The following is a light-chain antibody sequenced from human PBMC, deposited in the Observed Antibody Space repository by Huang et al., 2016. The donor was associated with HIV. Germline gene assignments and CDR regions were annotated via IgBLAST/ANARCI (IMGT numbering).Light chain of an antibody. V-gene: IGKV1-5*03. CDR2: KIS. CDR1: QNINSG. CDR3: QYGET. J-gene: IGKJ1*01. Sequence: DIQMTQSPSTLSAFIGDRVTTTCRASQNINSGLAWYQQKPGKAPKLLIYKISSLQSGVPSRFSGSGSGTEFILTISSLQPDDVGTYYCQYGETFGQGTKVEIK.